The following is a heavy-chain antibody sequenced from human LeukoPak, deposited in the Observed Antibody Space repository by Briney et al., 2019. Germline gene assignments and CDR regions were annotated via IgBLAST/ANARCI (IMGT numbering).Heavy chain of an antibody. CDR1: GGSISSYY. V-gene: IGHV4-59*01. CDR3: ARAMGSGWYHPFDY. D-gene: IGHD6-19*01. CDR2: IYYSGST. Sequence: PSETLSLTCTVSGGSISSYYWSWIRQPPGKGLEWIGYIYYSGSTNYNPSLKSRVTISVDTSKNQFSLKLSSVTAADTAVYYCARAMGSGWYHPFDYWGQGTLVTVSS. J-gene: IGHJ4*02.